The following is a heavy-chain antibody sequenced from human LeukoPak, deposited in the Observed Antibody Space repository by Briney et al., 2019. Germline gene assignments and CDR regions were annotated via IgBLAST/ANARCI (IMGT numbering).Heavy chain of an antibody. J-gene: IGHJ4*02. CDR3: AGGELWFGESRSFDY. CDR2: ISAYNGNT. CDR1: GYRFSTFG. Sequence: GASVKVSCKVSGYRFSTFGINWVRQAPGQGLEWMGWISAYNGNTNYAQSLQGRVTMTTDTSTSTAYMELRSLRSDDTAVYYCAGGELWFGESRSFDYWGQGSLVTVSS. D-gene: IGHD3-10*01. V-gene: IGHV1-18*01.